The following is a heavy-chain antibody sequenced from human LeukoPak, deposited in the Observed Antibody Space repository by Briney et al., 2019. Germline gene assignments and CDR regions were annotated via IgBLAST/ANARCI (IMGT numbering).Heavy chain of an antibody. D-gene: IGHD6-19*01. CDR3: AMGYGGWYGIDYYYYMDV. V-gene: IGHV7-4-1*02. Sequence: ASVKVSCKASGYTFTSYAMNWVRQAPGQGLEWMGWINTNTGNPTYAQGFTGRFVFSLDTSVSTAYLQISSLKAEGTAVYYCAMGYGGWYGIDYYYYMDVWGKGTTVTVSS. J-gene: IGHJ6*03. CDR2: INTNTGNP. CDR1: GYTFTSYA.